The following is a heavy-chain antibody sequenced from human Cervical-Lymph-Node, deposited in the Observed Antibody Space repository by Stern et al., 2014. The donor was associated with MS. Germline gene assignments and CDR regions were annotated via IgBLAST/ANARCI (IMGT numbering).Heavy chain of an antibody. V-gene: IGHV4-31*03. CDR1: GGSISSGGYY. D-gene: IGHD3-3*01. CDR3: ARVSYDFWSGYFPFDY. Sequence: DQLVESGPGLVKPSQTLSLTCTVSGGSISSGGYYWSWIRQHPGKGLEWIGYIYYSGSTYYNPSLKSRVTISVDTSKNQFSLKLSSVTAADTAVYYCARVSYDFWSGYFPFDYWGQGTLVTVSS. CDR2: IYYSGST. J-gene: IGHJ4*02.